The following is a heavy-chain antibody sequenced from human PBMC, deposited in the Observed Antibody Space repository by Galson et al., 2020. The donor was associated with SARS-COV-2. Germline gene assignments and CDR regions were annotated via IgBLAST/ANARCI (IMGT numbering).Heavy chain of an antibody. CDR2: IYYSGST. Sequence: SETLSLTCTVSGGSISSSSYYWGWIRQPPGKGLEWIGSIYYSGSTYYNPSLKSRVTISVDTSKNQFSLKLSSVTAADTAVYYCARQYYGGKSDYWGQGTLVTVSS. CDR1: GGSISSSSYY. D-gene: IGHD4-17*01. V-gene: IGHV4-39*01. CDR3: ARQYYGGKSDY. J-gene: IGHJ4*02.